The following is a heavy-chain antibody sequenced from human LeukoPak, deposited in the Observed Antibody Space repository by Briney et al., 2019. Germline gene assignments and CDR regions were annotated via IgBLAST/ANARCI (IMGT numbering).Heavy chain of an antibody. CDR2: ISSSGSTI. V-gene: IGHV3-11*01. J-gene: IGHJ4*02. D-gene: IGHD5-24*01. CDR3: ARLSKEMATIRGYFDY. CDR1: GFTFSYYY. Sequence: QPGGSLRLSCAASGFTFSYYYMSWIRQAPGKGLEWVSYISSSGSTIYYADSVKGRITISRDNAKNSLYLQMNSLRAEDTAVYYCARLSKEMATIRGYFDYWGQGTLVTVSS.